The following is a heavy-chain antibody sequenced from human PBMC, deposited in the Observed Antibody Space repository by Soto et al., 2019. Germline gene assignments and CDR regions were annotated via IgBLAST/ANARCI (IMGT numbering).Heavy chain of an antibody. CDR1: GYSFTSYW. D-gene: IGHD5-18*01. V-gene: IGHV5-51*01. Sequence: PGESLKSSCKGSGYSFTSYWIGWVRQMPVKGLEWMGIIYPGDSDTRYSPSFQGQVTISADKSISTAYLQWSSLKASDTAMYYCARHRGDTAMGPTSNYYYYYYMDVWGKGTTVTVSS. CDR3: ARHRGDTAMGPTSNYYYYYYMDV. CDR2: IYPGDSDT. J-gene: IGHJ6*03.